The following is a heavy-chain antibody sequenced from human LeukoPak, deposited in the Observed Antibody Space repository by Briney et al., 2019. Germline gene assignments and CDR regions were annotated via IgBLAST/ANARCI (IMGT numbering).Heavy chain of an antibody. CDR3: TRVTSWRTGFDY. D-gene: IGHD1-1*01. J-gene: IGHJ4*02. CDR1: GFSFEAYG. CDR2: ITWNSDGM. V-gene: IGHV3-9*01. Sequence: GGSLRLSCAASGFSFEAYGMYWVRQAPGKGLEWVSGITWNSDGMAYADSVKGRFTISRDNAKNCLYLQMNSLTVEDTALYYCTRVTSWRTGFDYWGQGTLVTVSS.